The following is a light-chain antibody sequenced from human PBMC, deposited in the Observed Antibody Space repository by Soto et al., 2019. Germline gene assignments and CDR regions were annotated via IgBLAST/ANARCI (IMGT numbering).Light chain of an antibody. J-gene: IGKJ1*01. CDR3: QQYNNWSWT. V-gene: IGKV3-15*01. CDR2: GAS. CDR1: QSVSSN. Sequence: EIVMTQSPATLSVSPGERATLSCRASQSVSSNLAWYQQKPGQAPRLLISGASTRATGIPARFSGSGSGTEFTLTISSLQSEDFAVYYRQQYNNWSWTFGQGTKVDI.